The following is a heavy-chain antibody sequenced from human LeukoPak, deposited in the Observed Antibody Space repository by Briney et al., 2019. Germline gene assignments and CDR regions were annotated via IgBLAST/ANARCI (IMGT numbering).Heavy chain of an antibody. CDR3: ARVPSYYDNSGYYPDAFDI. D-gene: IGHD3-22*01. J-gene: IGHJ3*02. CDR1: GFTFSSYS. CDR2: ISSSSSYI. Sequence: PGGSLRLSCAASGFTFSSYSMNWVRQAPGKGLEWVSSISSSSSYIYYADSVKGRFTISRDNAKNSLYLQMNGLRAEDTAVYYCARVPSYYDNSGYYPDAFDIWGQGTMVTVSS. V-gene: IGHV3-21*01.